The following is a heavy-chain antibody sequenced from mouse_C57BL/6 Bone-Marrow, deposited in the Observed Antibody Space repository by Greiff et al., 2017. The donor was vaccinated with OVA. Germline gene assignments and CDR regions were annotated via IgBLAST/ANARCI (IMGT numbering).Heavy chain of an antibody. CDR3: ALYGSSFYYYAMDY. J-gene: IGHJ4*01. Sequence: VQLQQSGPELVKPGASVKISCKASGYSFTDYNMNWVKQSNGKSLEWIGVINPNYGTTGYNQKFKGKATLTVDQSSSTAYMELNSLTSEDSAVYYCALYGSSFYYYAMDYWGQGTSVTVSS. CDR2: INPNYGTT. D-gene: IGHD1-1*01. V-gene: IGHV1-39*01. CDR1: GYSFTDYN.